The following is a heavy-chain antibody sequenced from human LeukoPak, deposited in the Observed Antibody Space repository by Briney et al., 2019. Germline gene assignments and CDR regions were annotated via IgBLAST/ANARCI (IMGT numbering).Heavy chain of an antibody. D-gene: IGHD5-12*01. CDR3: ARLWGDATIFDL. CDR2: INQDGSRK. J-gene: IGHJ4*02. CDR1: EFTFSAFW. Sequence: PGGSLRLSCVASEFTFSAFWMSWVRQAPGKGLEWVANINQDGSRKHYVDSVKGRFTVSGDNAEKSLYLQTNSLRAEDTAIYYCARLWGDATIFDLWGQGTLVTVSS. V-gene: IGHV3-7*01.